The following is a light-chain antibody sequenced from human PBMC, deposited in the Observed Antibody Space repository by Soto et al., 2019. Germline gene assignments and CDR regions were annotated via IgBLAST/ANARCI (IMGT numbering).Light chain of an antibody. Sequence: IVLMQSPGTLSLSPGERATLSCRASQSVSNNFLAWYQQKPGQAPRLLIDGASSRATGTPDRFSGSGSGTDFTLTISRLEPEDFAVYYCQQYRTSPPLTFGGGTKVEIK. CDR3: QQYRTSPPLT. CDR1: QSVSNNF. CDR2: GAS. J-gene: IGKJ4*01. V-gene: IGKV3-20*01.